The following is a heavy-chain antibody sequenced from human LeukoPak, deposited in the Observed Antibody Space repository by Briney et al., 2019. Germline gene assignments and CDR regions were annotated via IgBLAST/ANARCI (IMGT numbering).Heavy chain of an antibody. CDR3: AKIVRYYYDSSGYRGYFDY. Sequence: GASLRLSRAASGFTFSSYAMSWVRQAPGKGLEWVSAISGSGGSTYYADSVKGRFTISRDNSKNTLYLQMNSLRAEDTAVYYCAKIVRYYYDSSGYRGYFDYWGQGTLVTVSS. CDR1: GFTFSSYA. CDR2: ISGSGGST. D-gene: IGHD3-22*01. J-gene: IGHJ4*02. V-gene: IGHV3-23*01.